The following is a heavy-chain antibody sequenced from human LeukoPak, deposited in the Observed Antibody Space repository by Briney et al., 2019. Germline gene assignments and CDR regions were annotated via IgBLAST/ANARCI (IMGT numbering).Heavy chain of an antibody. CDR2: IYHSGST. CDR3: ARLHYDLDAFDI. V-gene: IGHV4-38-2*01. Sequence: SETLSLTCAVSGYSISSGYYWGWIGHPPGKGLEWIGSIYHSGSTYYNPSLKSRVTISVDTSKNQFSLELSSVTAADTAVYYCARLHYDLDAFDIWGQGTMVTVSS. D-gene: IGHD3-3*01. CDR1: GYSISSGYY. J-gene: IGHJ3*02.